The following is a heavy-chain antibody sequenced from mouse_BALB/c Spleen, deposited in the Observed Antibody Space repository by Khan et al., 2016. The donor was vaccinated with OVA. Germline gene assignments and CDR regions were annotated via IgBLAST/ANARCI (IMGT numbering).Heavy chain of an antibody. J-gene: IGHJ3*01. CDR3: ARSNYGPFAY. CDR2: ISSGGDNT. D-gene: IGHD1-1*02. CDR1: GFTFSSFT. Sequence: RGESGGGLVKPGGSLKLSCAASGFTFSSFTMSWVRQTPEKRLEWVASISSGGDNTYYPDSVKGRFTISRDNAKNNLYLQMSSLKSEDTALYYCARSNYGPFAYWGQGTLVTVSA. V-gene: IGHV5-9*03.